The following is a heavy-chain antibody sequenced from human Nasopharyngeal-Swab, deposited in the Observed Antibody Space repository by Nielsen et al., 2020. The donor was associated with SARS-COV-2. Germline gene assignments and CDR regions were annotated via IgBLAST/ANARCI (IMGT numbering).Heavy chain of an antibody. D-gene: IGHD5/OR15-5a*01. V-gene: IGHV5-51*01. CDR3: ARIPSTLPDY. CDR2: IYPGDSDT. CDR1: GSSFTSYW. J-gene: IGHJ4*02. Sequence: GGSLRLSCKGSGSSFTSYWIGWVRQMPGKGLEWMGIIYPGDSDTRYSPSFQGQVTISADKSISTAYLQWSSLKASDTAMYYCARIPSTLPDYWGQGTLVTVSS.